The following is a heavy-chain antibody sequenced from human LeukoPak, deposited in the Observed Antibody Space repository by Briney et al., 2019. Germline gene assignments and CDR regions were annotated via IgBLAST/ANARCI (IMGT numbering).Heavy chain of an antibody. CDR2: IYYSGST. CDR1: GGSVSSGSYY. J-gene: IGHJ6*02. CDR3: ARTSSNSWSYGMDV. Sequence: SETLSLTCTVSGGSVSSGSYYWSWIRQPPGKGLEWIGYIYYSGSTTYNPSLKSRVTMSVDTSKNQFSLKLSSVTAADTAVYYCARTSSNSWSYGMDVWGQGTTVTVSS. D-gene: IGHD6-13*01. V-gene: IGHV4-61*01.